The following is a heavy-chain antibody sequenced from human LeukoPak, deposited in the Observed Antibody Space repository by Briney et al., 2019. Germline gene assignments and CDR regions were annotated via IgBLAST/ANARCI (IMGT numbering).Heavy chain of an antibody. V-gene: IGHV3-23*01. CDR2: ISGSGGST. CDR3: AKFSSSWYGFDAFDI. CDR1: GFTFSSYA. Sequence: GGSLRLSCAASGFTFSSYAMGWVRQAPGKGLEWVSAISGSGGSTYYADSVKGRFTISRDNSKNTLYLQMNSLRAEDTAVYYCAKFSSSWYGFDAFDIWGQGTMVTVSS. J-gene: IGHJ3*02. D-gene: IGHD6-13*01.